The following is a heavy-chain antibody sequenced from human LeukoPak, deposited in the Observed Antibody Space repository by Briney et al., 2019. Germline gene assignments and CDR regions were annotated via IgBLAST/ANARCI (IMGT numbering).Heavy chain of an antibody. V-gene: IGHV3-30-3*01. CDR3: ARPTFEGDTEDNWFDP. D-gene: IGHD2-21*02. CDR1: GFTFSSYA. CDR2: ISYDGSNK. Sequence: GGSLRLSCAASGFTFSSYAMHWVRQAPGKGLEWVAVISYDGSNKYYADSVKGRFTISRDNSKNTLYLQMNSLRAEDTAVYYCARPTFEGDTEDNWFDPWGQGTLVTVSS. J-gene: IGHJ5*02.